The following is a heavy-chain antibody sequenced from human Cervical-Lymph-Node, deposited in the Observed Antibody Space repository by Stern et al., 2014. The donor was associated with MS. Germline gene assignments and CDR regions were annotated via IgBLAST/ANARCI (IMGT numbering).Heavy chain of an antibody. CDR2: IFPGGSDI. J-gene: IGHJ4*02. CDR3: ARQRYFDY. Sequence: EVQLVESGPEVKRPGESLKISCQASGYTFTSYWIGGVRQMPGKGLEWIAIIFPGGSDIRYSPALQGQVPISADKSSSPAYLQWNNLKASDPAIYYCARQRYFDYWGQGTLVTVSS. CDR1: GYTFTSYW. V-gene: IGHV5-51*01.